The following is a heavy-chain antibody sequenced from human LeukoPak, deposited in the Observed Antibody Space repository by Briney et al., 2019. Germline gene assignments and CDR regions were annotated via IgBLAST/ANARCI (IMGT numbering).Heavy chain of an antibody. CDR2: INHSGST. CDR3: ARDGHRSSRYMDA. V-gene: IGHV4-34*01. Sequence: SETLSLTCAVYGGSFSGYYWSWIRQPPGKGLEWIGEINHSGSTNFNPSLKSRVTISVDTSKNQFSLKLSSVTAADTAVHYCARDGHRSSRYMDAWGKGTTVTVSS. D-gene: IGHD6-6*01. J-gene: IGHJ6*03. CDR1: GGSFSGYY.